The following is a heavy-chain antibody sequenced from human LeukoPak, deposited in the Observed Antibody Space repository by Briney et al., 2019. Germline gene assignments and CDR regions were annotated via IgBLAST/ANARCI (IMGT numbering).Heavy chain of an antibody. CDR3: AKNGDRGAYCTGGTCYPYFYYYMDV. J-gene: IGHJ6*03. V-gene: IGHV3-23*01. Sequence: GALRLSCAASGFTFSSYAMSWVRQAPGKGLEWVSAISGSGGSTYYADSVKGRFTISRDNSKNTLYLQMNSLRAEDTAIYYCAKNGDRGAYCTGGTCYPYFYYYMDVWGKGTTVTI. D-gene: IGHD2-15*01. CDR2: ISGSGGST. CDR1: GFTFSSYA.